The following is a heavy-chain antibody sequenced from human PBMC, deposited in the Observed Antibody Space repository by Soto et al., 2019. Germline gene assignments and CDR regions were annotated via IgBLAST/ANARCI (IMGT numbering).Heavy chain of an antibody. V-gene: IGHV3-30*18. J-gene: IGHJ4*02. D-gene: IGHD4-17*01. CDR1: GFIFSNCD. CDR2: LSYDGSNE. Sequence: QVQLVESGGGVVRPGRSLRLSCVASGFIFSNCDMQWIRQAPGKGLEWVAILSYDGSNEYHADSVKGRFTISRDNFKNTLYLQMNSLRHEDTAIYYCAKVHDYALDYWGQGTLVSVSS. CDR3: AKVHDYALDY.